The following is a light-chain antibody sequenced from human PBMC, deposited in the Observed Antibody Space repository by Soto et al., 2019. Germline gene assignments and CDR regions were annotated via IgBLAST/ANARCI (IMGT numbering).Light chain of an antibody. CDR1: QGIRND. CDR3: LQDYNYPWT. Sequence: AIQMTQSPSSLSASVGDRVTITCRASQGIRNDLGWYQEKVGQAPKLLIYAASNLQSGVPSRFSGSGSGTDFTLTISSLLPEDFATYYCLQDYNYPWTFGQGTKVEI. V-gene: IGKV1-6*01. CDR2: AAS. J-gene: IGKJ1*01.